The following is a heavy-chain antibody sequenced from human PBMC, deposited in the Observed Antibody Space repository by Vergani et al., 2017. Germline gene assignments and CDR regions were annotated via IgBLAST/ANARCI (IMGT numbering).Heavy chain of an antibody. J-gene: IGHJ5*02. V-gene: IGHV3-30*02. CDR2: IRYDGSNK. Sequence: VQLVESGGGVVQPGGSLRLSCAASGFTFSSYGMHWVRQAPGKGLEWVAFIRYDGSNKYYADSVKGRFTISRDNTKNSLYLQMNSLRAEDTAVYYCARGRDYGDYDLGWLDAWGQGTLVTVSS. CDR1: GFTFSSYG. D-gene: IGHD4-17*01. CDR3: ARGRDYGDYDLGWLDA.